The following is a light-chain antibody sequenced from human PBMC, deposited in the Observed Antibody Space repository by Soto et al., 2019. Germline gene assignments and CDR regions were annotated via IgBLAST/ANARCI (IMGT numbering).Light chain of an antibody. Sequence: IQMTQSPSPLSASIGDSVTITCRASQTISAWLAWYQHKPGKAPKFLIYAVSSLESGVPSRFSGTGSGTEFTLTLDSLQPEDFATYFCQSYMNSSWTFGQGTKVDI. CDR3: QSYMNSSWT. CDR2: AVS. J-gene: IGKJ1*01. V-gene: IGKV1-5*01. CDR1: QTISAW.